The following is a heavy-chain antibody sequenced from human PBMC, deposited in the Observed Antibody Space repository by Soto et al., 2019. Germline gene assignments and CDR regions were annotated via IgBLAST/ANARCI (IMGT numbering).Heavy chain of an antibody. V-gene: IGHV3-33*01. CDR2: IWYDGSNK. CDR1: GFTFSSYG. J-gene: IGHJ4*02. CDR3: ARDGPSSSRTMIGY. D-gene: IGHD3-22*01. Sequence: QVQLVESGGGVVQPGRSLRLSCAASGFTFSSYGMHWVRQAPGKGLEWVAVIWYDGSNKYYADSVKGRFTISRDNSKNTLYLQMNSLRAEDTAVYYCARDGPSSSRTMIGYWGQGTLVTVSS.